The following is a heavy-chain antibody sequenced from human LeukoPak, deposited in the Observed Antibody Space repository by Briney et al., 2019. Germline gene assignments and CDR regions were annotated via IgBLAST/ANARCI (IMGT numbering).Heavy chain of an antibody. CDR3: ATRYGSGTYPRYYFDP. J-gene: IGHJ4*02. CDR1: GVSISSSSYH. CDR2: IYSSGSS. Sequence: SETLSLTCTVSGVSISSSSYHWGWIRQPPGKGLEWIGTIYSSGSSYYNPSLKSRLTISVDTSRNQFSLKLSSVTASDTAVYYCATRYGSGTYPRYYFDPWGQGTLVTVSS. D-gene: IGHD3-10*01. V-gene: IGHV4-39*01.